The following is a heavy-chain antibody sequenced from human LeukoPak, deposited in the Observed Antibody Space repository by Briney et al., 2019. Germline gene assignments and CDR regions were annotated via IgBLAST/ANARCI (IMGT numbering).Heavy chain of an antibody. Sequence: SETLSLTCTVSGGSIRNYYWSWIRQPPGKGLEWIGYIYYSGSTNYNPSLKSRVTISVDTSKNQFSLKLSSVTAADTAVYYCARVIGFGELSLGYWGQGTLVTVSS. CDR2: IYYSGST. CDR3: ARVIGFGELSLGY. J-gene: IGHJ4*02. CDR1: GGSIRNYY. V-gene: IGHV4-59*01. D-gene: IGHD3-10*01.